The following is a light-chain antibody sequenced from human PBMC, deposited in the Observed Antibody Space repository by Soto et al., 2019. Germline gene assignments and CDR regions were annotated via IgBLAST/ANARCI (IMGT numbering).Light chain of an antibody. CDR2: STN. V-gene: IGLV1-44*01. CDR3: AAWDGSLNVVL. CDR1: SSNIGTNT. Sequence: QSALTQPPSASGTPGPRVTISCSGSSSNIGTNTVNWYQQFPRSAPKLLMYSTNQRPSGVPDRFSGSKSGTSASLAISGLQSEDEADYYCAAWDGSLNVVLFGGGTKLTVL. J-gene: IGLJ3*02.